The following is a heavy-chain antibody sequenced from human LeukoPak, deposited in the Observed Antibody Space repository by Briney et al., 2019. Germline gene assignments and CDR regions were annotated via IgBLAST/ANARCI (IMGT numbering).Heavy chain of an antibody. Sequence: GGSLRLSCAASGFTFSDYWMSWMRQAPGKGLEWVANIKYDGNEEYYVDSVKGRFTISRDNAENSLYLRLNSLRVEDTAVYYCKSGGAAPGSFDNWGQGTLVTVSP. CDR1: GFTFSDYW. CDR3: KSGGAAPGSFDN. D-gene: IGHD4-23*01. J-gene: IGHJ4*02. CDR2: IKYDGNEE. V-gene: IGHV3-7*01.